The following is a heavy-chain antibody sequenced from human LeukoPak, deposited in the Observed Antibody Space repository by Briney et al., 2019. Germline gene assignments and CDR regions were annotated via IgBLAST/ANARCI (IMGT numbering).Heavy chain of an antibody. V-gene: IGHV4-61*05. CDR2: IYYSGST. CDR1: GGSISSSSYY. CDR3: ARHRRAVVRGEGGRAFDI. D-gene: IGHD3-10*01. Sequence: ASETLSLTCTVSGGSISSSSYYWGWIRQPPGKGLEWIGYIYYSGSTNYNPSLKSRVTISVDTSKNQFSLKLSSVTAADTAVYYCARHRRAVVRGEGGRAFDIWGQGTMVTVSS. J-gene: IGHJ3*02.